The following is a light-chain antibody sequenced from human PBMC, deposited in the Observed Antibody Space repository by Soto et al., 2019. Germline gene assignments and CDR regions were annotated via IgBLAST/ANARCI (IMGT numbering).Light chain of an antibody. CDR1: QSVGSTY. V-gene: IGKV3D-20*02. J-gene: IGKJ4*01. CDR3: QQRSKWVT. Sequence: EMVLTQSPGTLSLSPGERATLSCRASQSVGSTYLAWYQQKPGQAPRLLIFGASSRATGIPDRFSGSGSGTDFTLTISSLEPEDFAVYYCQQRSKWVTFGRGTKVDI. CDR2: GAS.